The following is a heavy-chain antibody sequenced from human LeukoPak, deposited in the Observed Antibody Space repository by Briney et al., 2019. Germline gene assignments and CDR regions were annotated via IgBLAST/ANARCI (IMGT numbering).Heavy chain of an antibody. Sequence: GGSLRLSCAASGFTVSSNYMSWVRQAPGKGLEWVSVIYSGGSTYYADSVKGRFTISRDNSKNTLYLQMNSLRAEDTAVYYCARVSLRLYYFDHWGQGTLVTVSS. V-gene: IGHV3-66*01. D-gene: IGHD5/OR15-5a*01. CDR3: ARVSLRLYYFDH. CDR2: IYSGGST. CDR1: GFTVSSNY. J-gene: IGHJ4*02.